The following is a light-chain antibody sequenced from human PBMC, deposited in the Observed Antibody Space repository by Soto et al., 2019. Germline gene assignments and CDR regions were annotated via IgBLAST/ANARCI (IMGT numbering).Light chain of an antibody. CDR3: ISYTTSSTWV. V-gene: IGLV2-14*01. CDR1: SSDVGAYNY. CDR2: EVT. Sequence: QSALTQPASVPGSPVQSITISCTGTSSDVGAYNYVSWYQQHPGRAPKLIIYEVTSRPSGVSNRFSGAKSGNTASLTISGLQVEDEADYYCISYTTSSTWVFGGGTKLTVL. J-gene: IGLJ3*02.